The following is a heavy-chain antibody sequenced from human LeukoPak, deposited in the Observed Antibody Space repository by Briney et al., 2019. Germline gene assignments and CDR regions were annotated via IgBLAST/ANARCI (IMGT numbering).Heavy chain of an antibody. CDR2: IQQDGSGK. J-gene: IGHJ3*02. CDR3: ARDPSTKNGNWGAFDI. Sequence: GGSLRLSCEASGFSFSSYWMIWVRQAPGKGLEWVGNIQQDGSGKEYVDAVKGRFTISRDNSKNTLYLQMNSLRAEDTAVYYCARDPSTKNGNWGAFDIWGQGTMVTVSS. D-gene: IGHD7-27*01. CDR1: GFSFSSYW. V-gene: IGHV3-7*03.